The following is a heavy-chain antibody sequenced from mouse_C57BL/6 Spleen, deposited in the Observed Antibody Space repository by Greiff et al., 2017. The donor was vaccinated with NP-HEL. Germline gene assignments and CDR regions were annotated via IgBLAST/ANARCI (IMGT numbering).Heavy chain of an antibody. CDR2: IYPGSGST. CDR1: GYTFTSYW. V-gene: IGHV1-55*01. J-gene: IGHJ4*01. D-gene: IGHD2-4*01. CDR3: ARSGYDYDAYYSVDY. Sequence: QVQLQQPGAELVKPGASVKMSCKASGYTFTSYWITWVKQRPGQGLEWIGDIYPGSGSTNSNEKFKSKATLTVDTSSSTAYMQLSSLTSEDSAVYYCARSGYDYDAYYSVDYWGQGTSVTVSS.